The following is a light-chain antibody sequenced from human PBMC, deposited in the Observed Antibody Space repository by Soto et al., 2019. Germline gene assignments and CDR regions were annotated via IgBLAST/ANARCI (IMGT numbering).Light chain of an antibody. CDR1: QSVSNNY. CDR2: GSS. J-gene: IGKJ2*01. CDR3: QQYGSPPPYT. V-gene: IGKV3-20*01. Sequence: EVVLTQSPGTLSLSPGERATLSCRASQSVSNNYLAWYQQKPGQGPRLLIFGSSDRATGIPDRFSGSGSGTDFTLTISRLGPEDFAVYSCQQYGSPPPYTFGQGTKLEIK.